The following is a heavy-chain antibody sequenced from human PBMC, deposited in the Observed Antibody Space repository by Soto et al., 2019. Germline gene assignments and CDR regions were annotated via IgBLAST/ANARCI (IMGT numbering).Heavy chain of an antibody. CDR3: ATVYYDSSEGGYFDY. V-gene: IGHV3-48*02. Sequence: GGSLRLSCATSGFNFSAYNMNWVRQAPGKGLEWVSYISSSSTTIYYADSVKGRFTISRDDAKNSLYLQMNSLRDEDTAVYYCATVYYDSSEGGYFDYWGQGTLVTVSS. J-gene: IGHJ4*02. D-gene: IGHD3-22*01. CDR2: ISSSSTTI. CDR1: GFNFSAYN.